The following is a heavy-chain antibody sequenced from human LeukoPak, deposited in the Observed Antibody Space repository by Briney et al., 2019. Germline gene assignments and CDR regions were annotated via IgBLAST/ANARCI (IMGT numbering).Heavy chain of an antibody. CDR2: IIPIFGTA. CDR1: GGTFSSYA. Sequence: SVKVSCKASGGTFSSYAISWVRQAPGQGLEGIGRIIPIFGTANYAQKVQGRVTITTDESTSTAYMELSSLRSEDTAVYYCAREDIVARYFDYWGQGTLVTVSS. CDR3: AREDIVARYFDY. J-gene: IGHJ4*02. V-gene: IGHV1-69*05. D-gene: IGHD5-12*01.